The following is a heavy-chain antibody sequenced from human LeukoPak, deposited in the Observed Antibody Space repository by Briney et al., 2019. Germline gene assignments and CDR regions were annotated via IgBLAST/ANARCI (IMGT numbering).Heavy chain of an antibody. J-gene: IGHJ5*02. CDR3: ARGPSSSSWSRFDP. CDR1: GFTVNSYN. V-gene: IGHV3-48*02. D-gene: IGHD6-13*01. Sequence: QPGGSLRLSCSASGFTVNSYNMNWVRQAPGKGLEWVSCISSSGTEYYADSVKGRFTTSRDNGKSSLFLEMNSLRDEDTAVYYCARGPSSSSWSRFDPWGQGTLVTVSS. CDR2: ISSSGTE.